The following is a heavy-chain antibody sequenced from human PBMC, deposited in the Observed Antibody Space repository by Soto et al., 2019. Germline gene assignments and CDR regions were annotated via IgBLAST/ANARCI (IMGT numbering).Heavy chain of an antibody. CDR1: GFTFSTYW. CDR2: IKSDGSST. V-gene: IGHV3-74*01. CDR3: ARSDWFDP. J-gene: IGHJ5*02. Sequence: PVGSLRLSCAASGFTFSTYWMHWVRQAPGKGLVWVSRIKSDGSSTSYADSVKGRFAISRDNAKNTLYLQMNSLRVEDTAVYYCARSDWFDPWGQGTLVIVSS.